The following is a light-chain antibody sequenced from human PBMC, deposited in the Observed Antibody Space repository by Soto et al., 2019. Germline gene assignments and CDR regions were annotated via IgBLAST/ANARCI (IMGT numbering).Light chain of an antibody. J-gene: IGKJ2*01. Sequence: DIVMTQSPDSLTVSLGERATINCKSSQSLLYSSNNKTYLTWYQHRPGQSPKMLIFWASARESGVPDRFAGSGSETDLTLTISSLQAEDAAVYYCQQYYSDFFTFGQGTRLEIK. CDR3: QQYYSDFFT. CDR2: WAS. CDR1: QSLLYSSNNKTY. V-gene: IGKV4-1*01.